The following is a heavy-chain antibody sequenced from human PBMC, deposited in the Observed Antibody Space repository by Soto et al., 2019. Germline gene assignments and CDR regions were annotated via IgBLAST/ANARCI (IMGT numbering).Heavy chain of an antibody. V-gene: IGHV4-39*01. Sequence: PSETLSLTCTVSGGSISSSSYYWGWIRQPPGKGLEWIGSIYYSGSTYYNPSLKSRVTISVDTSKNQFSLKLSSVTAADTAVYYCAASSGYDYVDYFDYWGQGTLVTVSS. CDR2: IYYSGST. D-gene: IGHD5-12*01. J-gene: IGHJ4*02. CDR1: GGSISSSSYY. CDR3: AASSGYDYVDYFDY.